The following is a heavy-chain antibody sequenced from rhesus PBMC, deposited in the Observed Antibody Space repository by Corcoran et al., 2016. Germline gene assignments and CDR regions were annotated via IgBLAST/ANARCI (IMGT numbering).Heavy chain of an antibody. J-gene: IGHJ2*01. D-gene: IGHD4-23*01. CDR2: ISGSSGST. V-gene: IGHV4-65*01. CDR3: ARGDSNYNYWYFDL. Sequence: QVQLQESGPGLVKPSETLSLTCAVSGGSISSSNWWSWIRQPPGKWLEWIGYISGSSGSTYYNPSHESRVNISTDTSKNQFSLKLSSVTAADTAVYYCARGDSNYNYWYFDLWGPGTPITISS. CDR1: GGSISSSNW.